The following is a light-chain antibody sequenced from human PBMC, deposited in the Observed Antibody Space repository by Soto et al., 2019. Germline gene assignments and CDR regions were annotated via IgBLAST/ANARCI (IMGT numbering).Light chain of an antibody. CDR1: QSVSSY. J-gene: IGKJ4*01. CDR3: QRRSNWPLT. V-gene: IGKV3-11*01. CDR2: DAS. Sequence: EIVLTQSPATLSLSPGERATLSCSASQSVSSYLAWYQQKPGQAPRLLIYDASNRATGIPARFSGSGSETDFTLTNSSLEPEDCAVYYCQRRSNWPLTFGGGTKVEIK.